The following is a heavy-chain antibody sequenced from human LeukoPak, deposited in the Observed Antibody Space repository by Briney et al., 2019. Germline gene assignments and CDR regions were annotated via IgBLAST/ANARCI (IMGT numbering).Heavy chain of an antibody. CDR2: IYHSGST. Sequence: SETLSLTCTVSGGSVSSGSYYWSWIRQPPGKGLEWIGYIYHSGSTYYNPSLKSRVTISVDRSKNQFSLKLSSVTAADTAVYYCARGLRQLNYYYGMDVWGQGTTVTVSS. CDR3: ARGLRQLNYYYGMDV. J-gene: IGHJ6*02. D-gene: IGHD6-13*01. V-gene: IGHV4-30-2*01. CDR1: GGSVSSGSYY.